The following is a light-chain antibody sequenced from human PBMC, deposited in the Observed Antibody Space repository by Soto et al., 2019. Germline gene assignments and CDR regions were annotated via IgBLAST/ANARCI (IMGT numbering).Light chain of an antibody. Sequence: EIVLTHSPGTLSLSPWERATLSCRASQSVSSSYLAWYQQKPVQAPRPLIFRASNKATGIPDRFSGSGSGTEFILTISGLEPEDFAVYYCQPYNNWPLFGPGTKVDIK. CDR3: QPYNNWPL. CDR1: QSVSSSY. V-gene: IGKV3-20*01. J-gene: IGKJ3*01. CDR2: RAS.